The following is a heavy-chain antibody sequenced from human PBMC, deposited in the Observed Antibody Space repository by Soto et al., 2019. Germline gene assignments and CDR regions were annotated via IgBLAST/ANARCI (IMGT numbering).Heavy chain of an antibody. CDR2: IYPGDSDT. Sequence: PGESLKVSCKGSGYSFSTYWIGWVRQMPGKGLEWMGIIYPGDSDTRYTPSFEGQVTISADKSISTAYLQWSSLKASDTATYYCARPINGGYVYWGQGTLVTVSS. CDR3: ARPINGGYVY. D-gene: IGHD5-12*01. CDR1: GYSFSTYW. V-gene: IGHV5-51*03. J-gene: IGHJ4*02.